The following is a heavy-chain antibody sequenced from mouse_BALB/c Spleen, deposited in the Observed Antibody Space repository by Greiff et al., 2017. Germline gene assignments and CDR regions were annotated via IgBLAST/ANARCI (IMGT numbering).Heavy chain of an antibody. D-gene: IGHD2-3*01. CDR1: GFTFSSYT. Sequence: EVQGVESGGGLVQPGGSLKLSCAASGFTFSSYTMSWVRQTPEKRLEWVASISSGGSTYYPDSVKGRFTISRDNARNILYLQMSSLRSEDTAMYYCARGDGYYLYYYAMDYWGQGTSVTVSS. CDR2: ISSGGST. J-gene: IGHJ4*01. CDR3: ARGDGYYLYYYAMDY. V-gene: IGHV5-6-5*01.